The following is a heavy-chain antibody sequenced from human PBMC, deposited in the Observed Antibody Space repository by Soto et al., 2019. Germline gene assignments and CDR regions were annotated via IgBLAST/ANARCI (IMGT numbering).Heavy chain of an antibody. CDR3: DRAVKYCSAAWSSYYSGLDV. V-gene: IGHV1-18*04. D-gene: IGHD3-10*01. CDR2: ISGYNGNT. J-gene: IGHJ6*02. Sequence: QVQLVQSGAEVKKPGASVQVSCKASGYTFTSYVGSWVRQAPGQGLGWMGWISGYNGNTNYAQKLQGRVTMNTDTSTSTADMEMSSLRPDETAVYYWDRAVKYCSAAWSSYYSGLDVWGQGIPVTVSS. CDR1: GYTFTSYV.